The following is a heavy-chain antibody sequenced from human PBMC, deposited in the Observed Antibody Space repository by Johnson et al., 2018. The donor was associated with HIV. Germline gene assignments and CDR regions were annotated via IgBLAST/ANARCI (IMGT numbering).Heavy chain of an antibody. V-gene: IGHV3-30*03. D-gene: IGHD3-22*01. J-gene: IGHJ3*02. CDR2: ISYDGSNK. CDR3: ARWGSMIEAAFDI. CDR1: GFNFRGYG. Sequence: QVQLVESGGGEVQPGRSLRLSCAASGFNFRGYGMHWVRQAPGKGLEWVAVISYDGSNKYYGESVKGRFTISRDNSKNTLYLQMNSLRAEDTAVYYCARWGSMIEAAFDILGQGTMVTVSS.